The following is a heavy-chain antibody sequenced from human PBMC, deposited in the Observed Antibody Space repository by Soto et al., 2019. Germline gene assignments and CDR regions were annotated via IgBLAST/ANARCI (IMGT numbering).Heavy chain of an antibody. Sequence: PGESLKSSCKGSVYSFTSYWIGWVRQMPGKGLEWMGIIYPGDSDTRYSPSFQGQVTISADKSISTAYLQWSSLKASDTAMYYCARQKVTTTPHYYGMDVWGQGTTVTVSS. CDR1: VYSFTSYW. CDR2: IYPGDSDT. V-gene: IGHV5-51*01. D-gene: IGHD4-4*01. CDR3: ARQKVTTTPHYYGMDV. J-gene: IGHJ6*02.